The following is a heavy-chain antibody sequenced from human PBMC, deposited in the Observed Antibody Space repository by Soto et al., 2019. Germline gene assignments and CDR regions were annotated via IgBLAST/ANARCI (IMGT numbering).Heavy chain of an antibody. D-gene: IGHD3-3*01. J-gene: IGHJ6*02. CDR2: IGTAGDP. V-gene: IGHV3-13*05. CDR3: ARGRYYDFWSGPQDYYGMDV. Sequence: PGGSLRLSCAASGFTFSSYDMHWVRQATGKGLDWVSAIGTAGDPYYPGSVKGRFTISRENAKNSLYLQMNSLRAGDTAVYYCARGRYYDFWSGPQDYYGMDVWGQGTTVTVYS. CDR1: GFTFSSYD.